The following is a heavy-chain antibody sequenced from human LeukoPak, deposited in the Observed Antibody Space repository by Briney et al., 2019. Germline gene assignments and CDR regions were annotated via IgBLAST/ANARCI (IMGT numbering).Heavy chain of an antibody. D-gene: IGHD3-16*01. CDR3: ARGRGGLSPYFDY. CDR2: IYTSGST. Sequence: SETPSLTCTVSGGSISSGSYYWSWIRQPAGKGLEWIGRIYTSGSTNYNPSLKSRVTISVDTSKNQFSLKLSSVTAADTAVYYCARGRGGLSPYFDYWGQGTLVTVSS. CDR1: GGSISSGSYY. V-gene: IGHV4-61*02. J-gene: IGHJ4*02.